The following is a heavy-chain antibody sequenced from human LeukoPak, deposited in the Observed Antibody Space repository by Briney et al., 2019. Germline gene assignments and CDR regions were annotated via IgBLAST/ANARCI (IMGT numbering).Heavy chain of an antibody. Sequence: GGSLGLSCAASGFTVSSNYMSWVRQAPGKGLEWVSVIYSGGSTYYADSVKGRFTISRDNSKNTLYLQMNSLRAEDTAVYYCARKRRDGYYFDYWGQGTLVTVSS. CDR3: ARKRRDGYYFDY. J-gene: IGHJ4*02. D-gene: IGHD5-24*01. CDR2: IYSGGST. CDR1: GFTVSSNY. V-gene: IGHV3-53*01.